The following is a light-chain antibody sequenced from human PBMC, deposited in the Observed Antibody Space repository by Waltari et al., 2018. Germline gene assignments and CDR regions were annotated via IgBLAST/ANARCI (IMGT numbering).Light chain of an antibody. J-gene: IGLJ3*02. Sequence: QSALTQPRSVSGSPGQSVTISCTGTSSDVGGYNYVSWYQQHPGKAPKLMIYDVSKPPAGGAGRFAGSKSGNTACLAIAGLQAEDEADYYCCSYAGSYTWVFGGGTKLTVL. CDR2: DVS. CDR3: CSYAGSYTWV. CDR1: SSDVGGYNY. V-gene: IGLV2-11*01.